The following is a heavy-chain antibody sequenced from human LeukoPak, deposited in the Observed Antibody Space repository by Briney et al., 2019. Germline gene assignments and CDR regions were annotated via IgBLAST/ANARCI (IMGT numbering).Heavy chain of an antibody. CDR2: IIPIFGTA. D-gene: IGHD1-26*01. V-gene: IGHV1-69*05. CDR3: ASLRGSYLDY. J-gene: IGHJ4*02. CDR1: GGTFSSYA. Sequence: SVKVSCKASGGTFSSYAISWVRQALGQGLEWMGGIIPIFGTANYAQKFQGRVTITTDESTSTAYMELSSLRSEDTAVYYCASLRGSYLDYWGQGTLVTVSS.